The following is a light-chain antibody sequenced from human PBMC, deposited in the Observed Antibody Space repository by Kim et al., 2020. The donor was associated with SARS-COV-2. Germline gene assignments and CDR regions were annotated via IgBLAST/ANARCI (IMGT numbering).Light chain of an antibody. V-gene: IGLV3-21*04. J-gene: IGLJ3*02. CDR1: NIGSKS. CDR3: QVWDSSSDHRV. Sequence: PGKTARITCGGNNIGSKSVHWYQQKRGQAPVLVIYYDSDRPSGIPERFSGSNSGNTATLTISRVEAGDEADYYCQVWDSSSDHRVFGGGTQLTVL. CDR2: YDS.